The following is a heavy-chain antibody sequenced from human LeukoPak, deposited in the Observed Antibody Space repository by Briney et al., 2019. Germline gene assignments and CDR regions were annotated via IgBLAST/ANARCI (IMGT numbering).Heavy chain of an antibody. CDR1: GFAFSSYW. CDR3: ARIYDFWSGYYTDTVPGGSYYGMDV. J-gene: IGHJ6*02. Sequence: GGSLRLSCAASGFAFSSYWMHWVRQAPGKGLVWVSRINSDGSSTSYADSVKGRFTISRDNAKNTLYVQMNSLRAEDTAVYYCARIYDFWSGYYTDTVPGGSYYGMDVWGQGTTVTVSS. CDR2: INSDGSST. D-gene: IGHD3-3*01. V-gene: IGHV3-74*01.